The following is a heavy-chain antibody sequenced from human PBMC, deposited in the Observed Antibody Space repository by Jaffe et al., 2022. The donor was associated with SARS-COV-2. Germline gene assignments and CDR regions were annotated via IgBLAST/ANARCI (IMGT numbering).Heavy chain of an antibody. CDR1: GFTFGTYW. Sequence: QLAESGGGLVQPGGSLRLSCVASGFTFGTYWMSWVRQAPGKGLEWVANIKQDGSEKYYVDSVTGRFTISRDNAKNSVFLEVNSLRDEDTAVYYCARHAGYNYGWGSYRHGFDVWGQGTTVTVSS. D-gene: IGHD3-16*02. V-gene: IGHV3-7*03. CDR3: ARHAGYNYGWGSYRHGFDV. CDR2: IKQDGSEK. J-gene: IGHJ6*02.